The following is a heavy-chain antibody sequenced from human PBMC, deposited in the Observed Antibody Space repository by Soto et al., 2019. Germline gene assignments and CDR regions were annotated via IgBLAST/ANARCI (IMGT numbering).Heavy chain of an antibody. CDR3: ARRRYCGYDCYHKHYYGMDV. Sequence: QVQLVQSGAEVKKPGSSVRVSCRSSGDTFSSYIVNWLRLAPGRGLEWMGRVIPVLTTTDYAQNFRGRVTVSADSSTNTVYLDLSSLRSDDTVVYYCARRRYCGYDCYHKHYYGMDVWGQGSLVPV. J-gene: IGHJ6*02. D-gene: IGHD2-21*02. CDR1: GDTFSSYI. CDR2: VIPVLTTT. V-gene: IGHV1-69*08.